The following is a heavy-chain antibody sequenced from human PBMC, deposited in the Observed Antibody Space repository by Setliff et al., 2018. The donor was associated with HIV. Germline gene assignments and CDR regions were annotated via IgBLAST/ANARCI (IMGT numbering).Heavy chain of an antibody. CDR1: GSTFTGHY. CDR2: VNPNSGDA. D-gene: IGHD3-10*01. J-gene: IGHJ6*02. V-gene: IGHV1-2*02. CDR3: ARNFGLSPSGKYYYYYGMDI. Sequence: SVKVSCKASGSTFTGHYLHWVRQAPGQGLEWLGWVNPNSGDAIYAQNFQGRVTMTRDTSINAAYMELRGLRSDDTAVYYCARNFGLSPSGKYYYYYGMDIWGQGTTVTVSS.